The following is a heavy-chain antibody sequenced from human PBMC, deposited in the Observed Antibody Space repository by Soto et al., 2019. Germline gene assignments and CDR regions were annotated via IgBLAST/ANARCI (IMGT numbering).Heavy chain of an antibody. CDR2: ITYSRGHI. CDR1: GFTYTSYT. J-gene: IGHJ3*02. Sequence: GGSLRLSCAASGFTYTSYTMNWVRQAPGKGLEWVAFITYSRGHIYYADSVKGRFTISRDNSKNTLYLQMNSLRAGDTAVYYCARGGIDILTGYFAFDIWGQGTMVTVS. CDR3: ARGGIDILTGYFAFDI. D-gene: IGHD3-9*01. V-gene: IGHV3-21*01.